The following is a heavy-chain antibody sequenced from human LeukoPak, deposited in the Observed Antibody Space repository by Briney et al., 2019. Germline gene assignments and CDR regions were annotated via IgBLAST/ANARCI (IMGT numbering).Heavy chain of an antibody. Sequence: SVKVSCKASGGTFSSYAISWVWQAPGQGLEWMGRIIPIFGTANYAQKFQGRVTITTDESTSTAYMELSSLRSEDTAVYYCARARYYDSSGYLDYWGQGTLVTVSS. J-gene: IGHJ4*02. CDR3: ARARYYDSSGYLDY. CDR1: GGTFSSYA. D-gene: IGHD3-22*01. V-gene: IGHV1-69*05. CDR2: IIPIFGTA.